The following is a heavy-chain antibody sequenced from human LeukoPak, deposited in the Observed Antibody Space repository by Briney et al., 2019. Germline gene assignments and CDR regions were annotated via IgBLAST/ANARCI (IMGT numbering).Heavy chain of an antibody. D-gene: IGHD6-13*01. CDR2: IYYSGST. Sequence: PSETLSLTCTVSGRSISSYYWSWIRQPPGKGLEWIGYIYYSGSTNYNPSLKSRVTISVDTSKNQFSLKLSSVTAADTAVYYCARGPTIAAASYYFDYWGQGTLVTVSS. J-gene: IGHJ4*02. V-gene: IGHV4-59*01. CDR3: ARGPTIAAASYYFDY. CDR1: GRSISSYY.